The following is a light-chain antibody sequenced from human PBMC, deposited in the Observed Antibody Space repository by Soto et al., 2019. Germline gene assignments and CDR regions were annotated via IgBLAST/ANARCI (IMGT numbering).Light chain of an antibody. CDR1: QEINHN. V-gene: IGKV1-16*02. CDR3: QQHHSYPLT. J-gene: IGKJ4*01. CDR2: TAS. Sequence: DIQMTQCPSSLSASVGDRVTITCRASQEINHNVAWFQQKPGKAPKSLIYTASYLHSRVPAKFSGSGSGTDFTLTISDLQPEDFATYYCQQHHSYPLTVGGETKVEIK.